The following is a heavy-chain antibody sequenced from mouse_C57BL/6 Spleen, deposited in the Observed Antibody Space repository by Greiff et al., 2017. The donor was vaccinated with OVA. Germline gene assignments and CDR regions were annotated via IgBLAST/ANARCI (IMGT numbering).Heavy chain of an antibody. J-gene: IGHJ1*03. Sequence: VQLQQSGPELVKPGASVKISCKASGYSFTGYYMNWVKQSPEKSLEWIGEINPSTGGTTYNQKFKAKATLTVDKSSSTAYMQLKSLTSEDSAVYYGAKDYGNYGWYFDVWGTGTTVTVSS. CDR1: GYSFTGYY. CDR2: INPSTGGT. CDR3: AKDYGNYGWYFDV. V-gene: IGHV1-42*01. D-gene: IGHD2-1*01.